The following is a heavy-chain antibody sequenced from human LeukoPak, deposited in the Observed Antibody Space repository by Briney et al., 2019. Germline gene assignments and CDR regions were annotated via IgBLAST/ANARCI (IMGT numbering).Heavy chain of an antibody. D-gene: IGHD4-17*01. Sequence: GGSLRLSCAASGFTFSSYEMNWVRQAPGKGLEWVSYISSSGSTIYYADSVKGRFTISRDNAKNSLYLQMDSLRAEDTAVYYCARGGGDYEDPFDIWGQGTMVTVSS. J-gene: IGHJ3*02. CDR2: ISSSGSTI. CDR3: ARGGGDYEDPFDI. V-gene: IGHV3-48*03. CDR1: GFTFSSYE.